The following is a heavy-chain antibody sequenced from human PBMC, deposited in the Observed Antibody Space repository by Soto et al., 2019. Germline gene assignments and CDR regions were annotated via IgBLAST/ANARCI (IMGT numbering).Heavy chain of an antibody. CDR1: GFTFSIYT. D-gene: IGHD7-27*01. V-gene: IGHV3-33*01. Sequence: GGSLRLSCAASGFTFSIYTMYWARQAPGKGLEGVAVIWHDGSNKYYVDSVKGRFTISRDNSKNTVYLQMNSLRAADTAVYYYARDISAGENGMDVWGQGTTVTVSS. CDR2: IWHDGSNK. J-gene: IGHJ6*02. CDR3: ARDISAGENGMDV.